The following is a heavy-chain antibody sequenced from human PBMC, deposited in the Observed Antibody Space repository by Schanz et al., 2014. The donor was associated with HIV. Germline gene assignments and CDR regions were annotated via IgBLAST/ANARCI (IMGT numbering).Heavy chain of an antibody. CDR3: ARGPKWEGLMDV. J-gene: IGHJ6*02. CDR1: GGTFTNYA. CDR2: MNPSTGNS. Sequence: QVQLVQSGAEVKKPGSSVMVSCKTSGGTFTNYAISWVRQAPGQGLEWMGWMNPSTGNSGYAQMFQVRVTMTRDTSISTAYLEVDSLKSEDTAVYYCARGPKWEGLMDVWGQGTTVIVSS. V-gene: IGHV1-8*02. D-gene: IGHD1-26*01.